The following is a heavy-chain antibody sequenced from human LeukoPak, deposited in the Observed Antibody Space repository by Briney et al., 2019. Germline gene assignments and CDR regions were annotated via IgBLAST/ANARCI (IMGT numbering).Heavy chain of an antibody. V-gene: IGHV1-69*02. CDR2: IIPILGIA. J-gene: IGHJ4*02. CDR1: GGTFSSYT. D-gene: IGHD3-22*01. CDR3: ARGSYYYDSSGYYCLGY. Sequence: GASVKVSCKASGGTFSSYTISWVRQAPGQGLEWMGRIIPILGIANYAQKFQGRVTITADKSTSTAYMELSSLRSEDTAVYYCARGSYYYDSSGYYCLGYWGQGTLVTVSS.